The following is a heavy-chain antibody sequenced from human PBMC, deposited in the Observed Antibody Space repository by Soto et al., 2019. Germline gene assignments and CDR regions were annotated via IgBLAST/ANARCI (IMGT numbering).Heavy chain of an antibody. Sequence: ASVKVSCXASGGSLSTNPISWVRQAPGQGLEWMGGTGSGTGPGNHAQKFQGRLTVTADKSTSTVYMELTNLSSEDTAVYYCARRDSGGFYRFFDSWGQGTLVTVSS. CDR1: GGSLSTNP. CDR2: TGSGTGPG. CDR3: ARRDSGGFYRFFDS. J-gene: IGHJ4*02. V-gene: IGHV1-69*06. D-gene: IGHD2-15*01.